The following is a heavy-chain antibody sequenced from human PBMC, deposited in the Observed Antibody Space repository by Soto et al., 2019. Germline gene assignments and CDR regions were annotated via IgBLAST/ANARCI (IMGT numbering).Heavy chain of an antibody. CDR1: GGSISSYY. Sequence: SETLSLTCTVSGGSISSYYWSWIRQPPGKGLEWIGYIYYSGSTNYNPSLKSRVTISVDTSKNQFSLKLSSVTAADTAVYYCARGALKRWYVSYYYYMDVWGKGTTVTVSS. D-gene: IGHD6-13*01. V-gene: IGHV4-59*01. CDR2: IYYSGST. CDR3: ARGALKRWYVSYYYYMDV. J-gene: IGHJ6*03.